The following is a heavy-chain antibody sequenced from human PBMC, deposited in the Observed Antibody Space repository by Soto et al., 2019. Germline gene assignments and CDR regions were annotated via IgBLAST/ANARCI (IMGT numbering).Heavy chain of an antibody. CDR3: ARTTVTPVSAFDI. CDR2: INPNSGGT. CDR1: GYTFTGYY. D-gene: IGHD4-17*01. J-gene: IGHJ3*02. Sequence: ASVKVSCKASGYTFTGYYMHWVRQAPGQGLEWMGWINPNSGGTNYAQKFQGWVTMTRDTSISTAYMELSRLRSDDTAVYYCARTTVTPVSAFDIWGQGTMVTVSS. V-gene: IGHV1-2*04.